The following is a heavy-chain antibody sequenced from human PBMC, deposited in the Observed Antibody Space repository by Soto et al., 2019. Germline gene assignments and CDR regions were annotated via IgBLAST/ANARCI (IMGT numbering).Heavy chain of an antibody. J-gene: IGHJ6*02. Sequence: QVQLVESGGGVVQPGRSLRLSCAASGFTFSSYGMHWVRQAPGKGLEWVAVISYDGSNKYYADSVKGRFTISRDNSKNTLYLQMNSLRAEDTAVYYCAKDSADYDFWSGYFFQTQHYYYGMDVWGQGTTVTVSS. D-gene: IGHD3-3*01. CDR3: AKDSADYDFWSGYFFQTQHYYYGMDV. CDR1: GFTFSSYG. CDR2: ISYDGSNK. V-gene: IGHV3-30*18.